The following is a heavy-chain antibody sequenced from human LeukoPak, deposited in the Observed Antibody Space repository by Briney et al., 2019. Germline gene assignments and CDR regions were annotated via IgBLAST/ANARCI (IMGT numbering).Heavy chain of an antibody. CDR3: ARGGELLSQRGAFDI. CDR1: GGTFSSYA. V-gene: IGHV1-69*05. CDR2: IIPIFGTA. J-gene: IGHJ3*02. D-gene: IGHD2-2*01. Sequence: SVKVSCKASGGTFSSYAISWVRQAPGRGLEWMGGIIPIFGTANYAQKFQGRVTITTDESTSTAYMELSSLRSEDTAVYYCARGGELLSQRGAFDIWGQGTMVTVSS.